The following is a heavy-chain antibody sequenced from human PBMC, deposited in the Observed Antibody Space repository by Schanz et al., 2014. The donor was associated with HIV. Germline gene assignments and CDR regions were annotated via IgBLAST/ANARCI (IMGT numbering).Heavy chain of an antibody. Sequence: QVQLVQPGAEVKKPGSSVKVSCKASGGTFSSYAFSWVRQAPGQGLEWMGGIIPVFGTTDYAQKFQGTVTITADESASTAYMELSSLRSEDTAVYYCARAGDISGYYIDYWGQGTLVTVSS. CDR1: GGTFSSYA. CDR2: IIPVFGTT. D-gene: IGHD3-22*01. V-gene: IGHV1-69*01. J-gene: IGHJ4*02. CDR3: ARAGDISGYYIDY.